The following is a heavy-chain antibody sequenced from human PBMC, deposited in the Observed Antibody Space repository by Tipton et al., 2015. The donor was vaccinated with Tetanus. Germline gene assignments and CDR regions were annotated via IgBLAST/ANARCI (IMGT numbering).Heavy chain of an antibody. D-gene: IGHD3-10*02. J-gene: IGHJ5*02. CDR2: INSRTLTI. CDR3: AGSLVRWFDP. V-gene: IGHV3-48*02. Sequence: SLRLSCVVSGFTFSDYSMNWVRQAPGKGLEWVSCINSRTLTIYYADSVKGRFTISRDNAKNSLYLQMNSLRDEDTAVYYCAGSLVRWFDPWGQGTLVIVSS. CDR1: GFTFSDYS.